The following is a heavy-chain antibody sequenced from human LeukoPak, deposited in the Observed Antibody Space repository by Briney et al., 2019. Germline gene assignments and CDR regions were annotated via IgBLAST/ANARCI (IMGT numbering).Heavy chain of an antibody. J-gene: IGHJ4*02. CDR3: ARGHYDVLAASYKWTPDY. V-gene: IGHV3-21*01. Sequence: GGSLRLSCAASGFTINTFNMNWVRQAPGKGLEWVSSIPSGGDYIYYADSVKGRFTTSRDNAKNSLSLQLTSLRVEDTAVYYWARGHYDVLAASYKWTPDYWGQGTLVTVSS. CDR2: IPSGGDYI. D-gene: IGHD3-9*01. CDR1: GFTINTFN.